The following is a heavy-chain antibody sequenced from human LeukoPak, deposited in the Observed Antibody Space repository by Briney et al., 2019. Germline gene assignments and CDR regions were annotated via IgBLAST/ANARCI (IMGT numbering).Heavy chain of an antibody. CDR2: ISPSGGST. D-gene: IGHD3-22*01. CDR3: ATTYYYDSSGYWEYYFDY. V-gene: IGHV1-46*03. Sequence: ASVKVSCKAFGYTFTSNYMHWVRQAPGQGPEWMGVISPSGGSTTYAQKFQGRVTLTRDMSTSTDYLELSSLRSDDTAVYYCATTYYYDSSGYWEYYFDYWGQGTLVTVSS. J-gene: IGHJ4*02. CDR1: GYTFTSNY.